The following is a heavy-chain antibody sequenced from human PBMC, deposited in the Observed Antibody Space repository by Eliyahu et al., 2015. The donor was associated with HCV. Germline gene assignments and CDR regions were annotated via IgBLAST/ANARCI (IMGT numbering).Heavy chain of an antibody. Sequence: EEQLLESGGGLVQPGGSLXLSXAVSGXIFAXYAMSWVRQAPGKGLEWVSAIDGGGGDTYYADSVKGRFTISRDDSENTLYLQVSSLRVEDTAVYYCAKDMTPFNGVWDGFDLWGQGTMVTVSS. CDR1: GXIFAXYA. CDR3: AKDMTPFNGVWDGFDL. J-gene: IGHJ3*01. CDR2: IDGGGGDT. D-gene: IGHD2-8*01. V-gene: IGHV3-23*01.